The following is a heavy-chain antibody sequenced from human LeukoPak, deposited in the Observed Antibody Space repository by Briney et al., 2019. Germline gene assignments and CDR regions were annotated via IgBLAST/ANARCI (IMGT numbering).Heavy chain of an antibody. CDR2: INGDGSNT. CDR1: GLTFSSHW. Sequence: GGSLRLLCGLSGLTFSSHWMHWVRHSRGRGVVWVSRINGDGSNTTYADSVKGRFTISKDNAKNTLYLQMNSLRAEDTAVYHCARSKRWYSTDAFDIWGQGTMVTVSS. V-gene: IGHV3-74*03. J-gene: IGHJ3*02. D-gene: IGHD2-15*01. CDR3: ARSKRWYSTDAFDI.